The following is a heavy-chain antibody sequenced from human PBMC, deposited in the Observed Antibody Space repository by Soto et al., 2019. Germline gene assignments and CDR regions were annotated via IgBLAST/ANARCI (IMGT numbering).Heavy chain of an antibody. CDR2: IKQDGSEK. J-gene: IGHJ4*02. CDR3: ASIAAAGRHFAY. Sequence: PGGSLRLSCAASGFTSSSYWMSWVRQAPGKGLEWVANIKQDGSEKYYVDSVEGRFTISRDNAKNSLYLQMNSLRDEDTAVYYCASIAAAGRHFAYWGQGTLVTVSS. CDR1: GFTSSSYW. D-gene: IGHD6-13*01. V-gene: IGHV3-7*01.